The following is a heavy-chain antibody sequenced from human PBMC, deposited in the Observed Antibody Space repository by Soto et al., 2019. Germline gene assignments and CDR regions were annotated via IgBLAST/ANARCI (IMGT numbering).Heavy chain of an antibody. V-gene: IGHV5-51*01. D-gene: IGHD1-26*01. Sequence: GESLKISCKGSGYRFSSYWIAWVRQMPGKGLEWMGIIYPGDSDTRYSPSFEGQVTISADKSNSTAYLQWSSLKASDTAMYYCARQGLELQPPIDYWGQGTLVTVSS. CDR1: GYRFSSYW. CDR2: IYPGDSDT. J-gene: IGHJ4*02. CDR3: ARQGLELQPPIDY.